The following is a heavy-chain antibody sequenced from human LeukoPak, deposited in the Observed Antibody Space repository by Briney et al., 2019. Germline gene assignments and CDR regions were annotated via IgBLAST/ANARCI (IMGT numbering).Heavy chain of an antibody. V-gene: IGHV1-46*01. J-gene: IGHJ6*02. Sequence: GASVTVSCKASGYTFTNYHVHWVRQAPGQGLEWMGIMNPSGGSTSYAEKFQGRVTMTRDTSTSTVYMELSSLRSEDTAVYYCAYYYGSGGYYYGMDVWGQGTTVTVSS. CDR1: GYTFTNYH. CDR2: MNPSGGST. CDR3: AYYYGSGGYYYGMDV. D-gene: IGHD3-10*01.